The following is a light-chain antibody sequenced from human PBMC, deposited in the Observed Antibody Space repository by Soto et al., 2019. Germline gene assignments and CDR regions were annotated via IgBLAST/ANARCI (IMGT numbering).Light chain of an antibody. Sequence: EIVLTQSPGTLSLSPGERATLSCRASQSVSSSYLAWYQQKPGQAPRLLIYGASGRATGIPDRCSGSGSGTDFTLTISRLEPEDFAVYYCQQYGSSPMYTFGQGTKLEIK. V-gene: IGKV3-20*01. J-gene: IGKJ2*01. CDR3: QQYGSSPMYT. CDR1: QSVSSSY. CDR2: GAS.